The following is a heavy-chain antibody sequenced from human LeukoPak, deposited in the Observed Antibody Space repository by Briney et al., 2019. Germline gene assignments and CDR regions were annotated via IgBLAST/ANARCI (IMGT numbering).Heavy chain of an antibody. J-gene: IGHJ3*02. CDR2: ISSISSYI. CDR3: AREFCSGGSCRTAFDI. V-gene: IGHV3-21*01. D-gene: IGHD2-15*01. CDR1: GVTFSSYS. Sequence: GGSLRLSCAASGVTFSSYSMNWVRQAPGKGLGWVSSISSISSYIYYADSVKGRFTISRDNAKNSLYLQMNSLRAEDTAVYYCAREFCSGGSCRTAFDIWGQGTMVTVSS.